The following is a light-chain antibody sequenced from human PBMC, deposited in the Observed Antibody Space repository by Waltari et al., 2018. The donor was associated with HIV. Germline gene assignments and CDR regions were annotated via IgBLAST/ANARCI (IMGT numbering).Light chain of an antibody. CDR1: SCDVGNYNE. CDR2: DVG. V-gene: IGLV2-18*02. CDR3: SSFTTSITVV. J-gene: IGLJ2*01. Sequence: HSALTQPPSVSGSLGQSVTISCTGTSCDVGNYNEVSWYQQSPGTAPKLMIYDVGNRPSGVPDRFSGSKSGNTASLTISGLQAEDEADYYCSSFTTSITVVFGGGTKLTVL.